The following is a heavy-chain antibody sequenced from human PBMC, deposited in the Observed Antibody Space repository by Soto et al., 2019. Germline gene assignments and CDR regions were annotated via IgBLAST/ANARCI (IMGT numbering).Heavy chain of an antibody. Sequence: QVQLQESGPGLVKPSETLSLTYTVSGGSVSSGSYYWSWIRQPPGKGLEWIGYIYYSGSTNYNPSLKSRVTISVDTSKNQFSLKLSSVTAADTAVYYCARLADYYDSSGYYPYFDYWGQGTLVTVSS. V-gene: IGHV4-61*01. J-gene: IGHJ4*02. CDR2: IYYSGST. CDR1: GGSVSSGSYY. CDR3: ARLADYYDSSGYYPYFDY. D-gene: IGHD3-22*01.